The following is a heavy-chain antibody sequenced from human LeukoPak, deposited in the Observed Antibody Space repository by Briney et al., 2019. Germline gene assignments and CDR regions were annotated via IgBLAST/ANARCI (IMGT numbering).Heavy chain of an antibody. CDR3: ARGTPPFDY. D-gene: IGHD2-15*01. J-gene: IGHJ4*02. V-gene: IGHV4-59*12. Sequence: SETLSLTCTVSGGSISSYYWSWIRQPPGKGLEWIGCIYYSGYTNYKSSLKSRVTISVDTSKNQFSLKLSSVTAADTAVYYCARGTPPFDYWGQGTLVTVSS. CDR1: GGSISSYY. CDR2: IYYSGYT.